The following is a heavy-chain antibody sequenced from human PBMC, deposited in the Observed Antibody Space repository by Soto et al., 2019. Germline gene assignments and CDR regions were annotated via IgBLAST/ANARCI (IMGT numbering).Heavy chain of an antibody. V-gene: IGHV3-23*01. CDR3: AKGSRGIAAAATEP. Sequence: SXRLACAASGFTFSSYAMSWVRHAPGKGLEWVSAISGSGGSTYYADSVKGRFTISRDNSKNTLYLQMNSLRAEDTAVYYCAKGSRGIAAAATEPWGQGTLVTVYS. CDR2: ISGSGGST. D-gene: IGHD6-13*01. J-gene: IGHJ1*01. CDR1: GFTFSSYA.